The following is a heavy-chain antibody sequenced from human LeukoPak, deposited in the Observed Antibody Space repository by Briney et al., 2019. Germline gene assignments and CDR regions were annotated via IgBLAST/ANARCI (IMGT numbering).Heavy chain of an antibody. Sequence: GGSLRLSCTASGFTFCDYAMSWIRQAPGKGLEWVGFIRSKAYGETADYAASVKGRFTISRDDSKAIAYLQMNSLKTEDTAVYHCTRDRGAYNLYDYWGQGTQVTVSS. CDR2: IRSKAYGETA. D-gene: IGHD1-1*01. J-gene: IGHJ4*02. CDR1: GFTFCDYA. V-gene: IGHV3-49*03. CDR3: TRDRGAYNLYDY.